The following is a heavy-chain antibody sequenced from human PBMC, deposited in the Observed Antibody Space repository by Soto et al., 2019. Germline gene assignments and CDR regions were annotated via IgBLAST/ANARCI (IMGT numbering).Heavy chain of an antibody. J-gene: IGHJ1*01. Sequence: QVQLQESGPGLVKPSETLSLTCTVSGDSISNYYWSWIRQPPGKVLEWIGCVYYSGGSDYNPSLERRVTISVDRSKNQLSLKMTSVTEADTAVYYCARRTYYYDTSGFGWAYFHSWGEGTLVTVS. CDR3: ARRTYYYDTSGFGWAYFHS. V-gene: IGHV4-59*01. CDR1: GDSISNYY. D-gene: IGHD3-22*01. CDR2: VYYSGGS.